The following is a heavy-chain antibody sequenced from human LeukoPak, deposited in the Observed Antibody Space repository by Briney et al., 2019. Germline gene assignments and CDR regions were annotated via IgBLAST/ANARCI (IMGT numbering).Heavy chain of an antibody. CDR1: GLTFSDFW. CDR2: VKGDGRTT. CDR3: ATGHSYGYDY. Sequence: GGSLRLSCAASGLTFSDFWMHWVRQPPGKGLVWVALVKGDGRTTIYADSVKGRFTISRDSAKNTLYLQMNSLRAGDSGVYYCATGHSYGYDYWGQGVLVTVSS. J-gene: IGHJ4*02. D-gene: IGHD5-18*01. V-gene: IGHV3-74*01.